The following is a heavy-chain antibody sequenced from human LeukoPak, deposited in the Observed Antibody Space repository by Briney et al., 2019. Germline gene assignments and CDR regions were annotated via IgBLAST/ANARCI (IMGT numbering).Heavy chain of an antibody. D-gene: IGHD6-19*01. CDR1: GGSISSYY. J-gene: IGHJ3*02. V-gene: IGHV4-59*12. Sequence: SETLSLTCTASGGSISSYYWSWIRQPPGKGLEWIGYIYYSGSTNYNPSLKSRVTISVDTSKNQFSLKLSSVTAADTAVYYCARELHSSGWYRLDDAFDIWGQGTMVTVSS. CDR3: ARELHSSGWYRLDDAFDI. CDR2: IYYSGST.